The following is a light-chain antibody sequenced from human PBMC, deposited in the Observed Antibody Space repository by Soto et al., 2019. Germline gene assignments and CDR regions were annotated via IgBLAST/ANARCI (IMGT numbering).Light chain of an antibody. CDR2: GAS. J-gene: IGKJ3*01. CDR3: QQYHDWPPIT. Sequence: EVVMTQSPGTLSLSAGERATVSCRASQSISSDLAWYQQKPGQAPRLLIYGASTRATDILARFSGGGSGTEFTLTISSLQSEDSAIYYCQQYHDWPPITFGPGTKVHIK. CDR1: QSISSD. V-gene: IGKV3-15*01.